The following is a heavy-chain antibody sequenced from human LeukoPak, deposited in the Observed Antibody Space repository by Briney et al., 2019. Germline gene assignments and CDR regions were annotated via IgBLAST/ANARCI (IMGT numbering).Heavy chain of an antibody. CDR2: IYYSGST. CDR1: GGSISSSSYY. V-gene: IGHV4-39*07. Sequence: SETLSLTCTVSGGSISSSSYYWGWIRQPPGKGLEWIGSIYYSGSTYYNPSLKSRVTISVDTSKNQFSLKLSSVTAADTAVYYCAGSRLTTADYWGQGTLVTVSS. J-gene: IGHJ4*02. CDR3: AGSRLTTADY. D-gene: IGHD4-17*01.